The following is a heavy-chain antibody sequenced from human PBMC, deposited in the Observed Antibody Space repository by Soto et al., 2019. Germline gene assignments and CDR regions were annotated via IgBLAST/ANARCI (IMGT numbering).Heavy chain of an antibody. CDR2: IFYLGSS. V-gene: IGHV4-39*01. D-gene: IGHD3-3*02. CDR1: GDSIISSDFY. Sequence: SETLSLTCTVSGDSIISSDFYWGWVRQPPGKGLEWIGSIFYLGSSYYNPSLKSRVTMSVDTSKNQFSLRPRSVTAADTALYFCARHSLALRKNNWFDPWGQGIMVTVSS. J-gene: IGHJ5*02. CDR3: ARHSLALRKNNWFDP.